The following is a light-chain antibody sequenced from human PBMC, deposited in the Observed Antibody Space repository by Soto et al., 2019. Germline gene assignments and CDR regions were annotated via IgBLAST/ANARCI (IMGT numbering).Light chain of an antibody. CDR1: QSVSSSY. CDR3: QQYGNSPT. CDR2: GAS. Sequence: ELVFTQSPGTLSLSPGERATLSCRASQSVSSSYLAWYQQEPGQAPRLLIYGASSRATGIPDRFSGSGSGTDFTLTISRLEPEDFAVYYCQQYGNSPTFGQGTKVEIK. V-gene: IGKV3-20*01. J-gene: IGKJ1*01.